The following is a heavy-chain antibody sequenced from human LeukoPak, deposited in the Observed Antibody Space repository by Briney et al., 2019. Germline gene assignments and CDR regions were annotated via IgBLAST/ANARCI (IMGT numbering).Heavy chain of an antibody. CDR3: AKVIFACSSASCSNYYYYGVDV. CDR2: ISFDGSNK. J-gene: IGHJ6*02. Sequence: GGSLRLSCAASGFIFSHYGMHWVRQAPGKGLEWVAVISFDGSNKYYADSVKGRFTISSDNSKNTLYLQMNSLRAEDTAVYYCAKVIFACSSASCSNYYYYGVDVWGQGTTVTASS. CDR1: GFIFSHYG. D-gene: IGHD2-2*01. V-gene: IGHV3-30*18.